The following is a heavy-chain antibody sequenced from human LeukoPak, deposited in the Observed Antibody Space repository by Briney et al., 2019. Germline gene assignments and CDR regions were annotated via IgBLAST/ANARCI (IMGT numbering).Heavy chain of an antibody. V-gene: IGHV1-2*02. Sequence: ASVKVSCKASGYTFTGYFMHWVRQALGQGLVWMGWINPSNGGTNCAQKFQGRVTMTRDTSISTAYMGLSGLTSDDTAVYYCARFSGSSRLDQWGQGTLVTVSS. CDR2: INPSNGGT. CDR1: GYTFTGYF. CDR3: ARFSGSSRLDQ. J-gene: IGHJ4*02. D-gene: IGHD1-26*01.